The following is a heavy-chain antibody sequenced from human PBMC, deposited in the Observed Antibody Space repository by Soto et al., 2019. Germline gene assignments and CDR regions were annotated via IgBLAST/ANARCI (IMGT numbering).Heavy chain of an antibody. D-gene: IGHD7-27*01. V-gene: IGHV3-30*18. J-gene: IGHJ3*02. Sequence: QVQLVESGGGVVQHGRSLRLSCAASGFTFSSYGMHWVRQAPGKGLEWVAVITYDGSNQYYMDSVKGRFTISRDNSKNTLELEINSMRAEDTAVYHCAKGGGLWGGSAFDIWGQGTMVTVSS. CDR2: ITYDGSNQ. CDR3: AKGGGLWGGSAFDI. CDR1: GFTFSSYG.